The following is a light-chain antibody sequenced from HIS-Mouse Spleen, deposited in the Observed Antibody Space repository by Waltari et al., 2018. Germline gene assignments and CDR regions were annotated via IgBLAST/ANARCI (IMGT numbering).Light chain of an antibody. V-gene: IGLV3-25*03. Sequence: SYELTQSPSVSVSPGQTARITCSGDALPKQYAYWYQQKPGPAPVLVIYKDSERPSGIPERFSGSSSGTTVTLTISGVQAEDEADYYCQSADSSGTYWVFGGGTKLTVL. CDR3: QSADSSGTYWV. CDR1: ALPKQY. J-gene: IGLJ3*02. CDR2: KDS.